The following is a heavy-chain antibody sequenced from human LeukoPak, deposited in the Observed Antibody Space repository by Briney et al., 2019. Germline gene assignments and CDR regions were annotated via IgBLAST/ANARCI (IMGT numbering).Heavy chain of an antibody. CDR2: ISGSGGST. D-gene: IGHD1-7*01. CDR1: GFIFNDYY. J-gene: IGHJ5*02. Sequence: GGSLRLSCVASGFIFNDYYMSWIRQAPGKGLEWVSAISGSGGSTYYADSVKGRFTISRDNSKNTLYLQMNSLRAEDTAVYYCAMELSGWYDGWGQGTLVTVSS. CDR3: AMELSGWYDG. V-gene: IGHV3-23*01.